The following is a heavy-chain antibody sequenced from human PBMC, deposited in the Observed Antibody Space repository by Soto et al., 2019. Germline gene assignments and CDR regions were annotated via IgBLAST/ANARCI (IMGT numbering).Heavy chain of an antibody. CDR3: ARGQVVAAQH. V-gene: IGHV4-59*12. J-gene: IGHJ4*02. CDR2: IYYSGST. Sequence: NPSETLSLTCTVSGGSISSYYWSWIRQPPGKGLEWIGYIYYSGSTNYNPSLKSRVTISVDTSKNQFSLKLSSVTAADTAVYYCARGQVVAAQHWGQGTLVTVSS. D-gene: IGHD2-15*01. CDR1: GGSISSYY.